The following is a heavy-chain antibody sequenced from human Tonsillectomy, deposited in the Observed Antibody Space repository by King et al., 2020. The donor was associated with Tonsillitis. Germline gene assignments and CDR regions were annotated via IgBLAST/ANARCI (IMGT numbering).Heavy chain of an antibody. Sequence: VQLVESGGGLVKPGGTLRLSCATSGFTFRNFQMNLVRQAPGKGLEWVSSISSDSNYIYYADSLKGRFTVSRANAKSSLYLQMDSLSAEDTAAYYCSKDRGAGLYDTSRGAFDVWGQGTKVTVSS. V-gene: IGHV3-21*01. CDR1: GFTFRNFQ. J-gene: IGHJ3*01. CDR3: SKDRGAGLYDTSRGAFDV. D-gene: IGHD3-22*01. CDR2: ISSDSNYI.